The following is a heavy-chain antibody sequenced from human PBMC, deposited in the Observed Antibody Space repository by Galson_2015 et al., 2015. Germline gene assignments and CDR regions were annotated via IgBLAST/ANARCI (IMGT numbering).Heavy chain of an antibody. D-gene: IGHD3-3*01. Sequence: SLRLCCAASGFTFNSYAMNWGRQAPGRGLEWVSYISDSSYTIYYADSVKGRFSISRDNAKNSLYLQMNSLRDEDTAVYYCARGPLYYVLRSADYWGQGTLVTVSS. CDR1: GFTFNSYA. V-gene: IGHV3-48*02. J-gene: IGHJ4*02. CDR3: ARGPLYYVLRSADY. CDR2: ISDSSYTI.